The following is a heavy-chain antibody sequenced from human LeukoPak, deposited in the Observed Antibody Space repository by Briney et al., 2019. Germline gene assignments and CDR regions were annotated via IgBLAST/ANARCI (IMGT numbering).Heavy chain of an antibody. Sequence: GGPLRLSCAASGFTVSSYAMSWVRQAPGKGLEWVSAISGSGGSTYYADSVKGRFTISRDNSKNTLYLQMNSLRAEDTAVYYCATNYDILTGYSYYFDYWGQGTLVTVSS. D-gene: IGHD3-9*01. CDR3: ATNYDILTGYSYYFDY. CDR1: GFTVSSYA. CDR2: ISGSGGST. V-gene: IGHV3-23*01. J-gene: IGHJ4*02.